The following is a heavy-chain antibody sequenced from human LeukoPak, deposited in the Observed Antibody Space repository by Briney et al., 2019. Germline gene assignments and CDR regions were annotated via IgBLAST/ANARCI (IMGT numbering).Heavy chain of an antibody. D-gene: IGHD3-22*01. CDR2: ISDTGGDT. J-gene: IGHJ4*02. V-gene: IGHV3-23*01. CDR1: GFTFSTYV. Sequence: GGSLRLSCAASGFTFSTYVMIWVRQAPGKGLEWVSAISDTGGDTYYADSVKGRFTISRDNSKNTLYLQMNSLRVEDTAVYYCAKGSSDSRPYHFDYWGQGTLATVSS. CDR3: AKGSSDSRPYHFDY.